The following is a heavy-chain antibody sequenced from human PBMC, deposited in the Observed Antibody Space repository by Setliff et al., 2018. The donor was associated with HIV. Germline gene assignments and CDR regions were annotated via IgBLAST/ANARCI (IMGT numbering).Heavy chain of an antibody. Sequence: SETLSLTCDVYGGSFSGYYWSWIRQPPGKGLEWIGEINHSGSTNYNPSLKSRVTILVDTSKNQFSLKVSSVTAADTAVYYCARVAVAGTTFDVFDIWGQGTMVTVSS. CDR1: GGSFSGYY. J-gene: IGHJ3*02. V-gene: IGHV4-34*01. CDR3: ARVAVAGTTFDVFDI. D-gene: IGHD6-19*01. CDR2: INHSGST.